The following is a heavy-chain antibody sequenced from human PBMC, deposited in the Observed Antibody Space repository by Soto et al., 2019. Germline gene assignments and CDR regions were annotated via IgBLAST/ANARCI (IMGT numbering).Heavy chain of an antibody. Sequence: QVHLQQWGAGLLKPSETLSLTCAVYGESFIGYYWTWIRQPPGKGLEWIGEINHRGSTNYNPSLKSRVSISIDTSKNQFSLKLTSVTAADTSVYYCARTDIVTTNWFDPWGQGTLVNVSS. J-gene: IGHJ5*02. CDR2: INHRGST. V-gene: IGHV4-34*02. D-gene: IGHD5-12*01. CDR3: ARTDIVTTNWFDP. CDR1: GESFIGYY.